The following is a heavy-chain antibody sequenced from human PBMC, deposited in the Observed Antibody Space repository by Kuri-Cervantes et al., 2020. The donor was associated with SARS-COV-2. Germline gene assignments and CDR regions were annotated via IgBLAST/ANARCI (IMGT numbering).Heavy chain of an antibody. CDR1: GYTFTSYY. CDR3: ARSPSNGDYDGWFDY. CDR2: INPIGGST. J-gene: IGHJ4*02. V-gene: IGHV1-46*01. Sequence: ASVKVSCKASGYTFTSYYMHWVRQAPGQGLEWMGIINPIGGSTSYAQKFQGRVTMTRDTSTSTVYMELSSLRSEDTAVYYCARSPSNGDYDGWFDYWGQGTLVTVSS. D-gene: IGHD4-17*01.